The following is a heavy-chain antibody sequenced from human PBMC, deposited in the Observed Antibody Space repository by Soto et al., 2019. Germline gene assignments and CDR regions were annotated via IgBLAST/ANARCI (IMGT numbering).Heavy chain of an antibody. V-gene: IGHV4-59*01. Sequence: SETLSLTCTVSGGSISSYYWSWIRQPPGKGLEWIGYIYYSGSTNYNPSLKSRVTISVDTSKNQLSLKLSSVTAADTAVYYCARGGYDFWSGYYLSYYYGMDVWGQGTTVTVSS. J-gene: IGHJ6*02. CDR2: IYYSGST. CDR1: GGSISSYY. D-gene: IGHD3-3*01. CDR3: ARGGYDFWSGYYLSYYYGMDV.